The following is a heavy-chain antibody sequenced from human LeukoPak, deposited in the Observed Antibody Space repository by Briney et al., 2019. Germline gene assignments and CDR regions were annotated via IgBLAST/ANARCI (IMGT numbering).Heavy chain of an antibody. D-gene: IGHD3-10*01. CDR1: GYTFTSYY. Sequence: ASVKVSCKASGYTFTSYYMHWVRQAPGQGLEWMGIINPSGGSTSYAQKFQGRVTMTRDMSTSTVYMELSSLRSEDTAVYYCARQKWITMVRGVINWFDPWGQGTLVTVSS. J-gene: IGHJ5*02. CDR3: ARQKWITMVRGVINWFDP. V-gene: IGHV1-46*01. CDR2: INPSGGST.